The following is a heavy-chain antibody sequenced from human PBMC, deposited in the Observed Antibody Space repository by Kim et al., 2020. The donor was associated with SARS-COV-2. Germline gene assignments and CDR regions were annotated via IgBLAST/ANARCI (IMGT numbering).Heavy chain of an antibody. J-gene: IGHJ5*02. CDR2: FDPEDGET. CDR3: ATGTAAIPPGWFDP. D-gene: IGHD2-2*02. V-gene: IGHV1-24*01. Sequence: ASVKVSCKFSGYTLTELSMHWVRQAPGKGLEWMGGFDPEDGETIYAQKFQGRVTMTEDTSTDTAYMELSSLRSEDTAVYYCATGTAAIPPGWFDPWGQGTLVTVSS. CDR1: GYTLTELS.